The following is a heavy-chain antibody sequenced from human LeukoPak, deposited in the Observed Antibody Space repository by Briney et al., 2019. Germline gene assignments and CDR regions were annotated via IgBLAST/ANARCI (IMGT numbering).Heavy chain of an antibody. CDR2: IIPIFGTA. V-gene: IGHV1-69*05. CDR1: GGTFSSYA. Sequence: ASVKVSCKASGGTFSSYAISWVRQAPGQGVEWMGGIIPIFGTANYAQKFQGRVTITTDESTSTAYMELSSLRSEDTAVYYCARVVRDSSGYVPHYFDYWGQGTLVTVSS. CDR3: ARVVRDSSGYVPHYFDY. D-gene: IGHD3-22*01. J-gene: IGHJ4*02.